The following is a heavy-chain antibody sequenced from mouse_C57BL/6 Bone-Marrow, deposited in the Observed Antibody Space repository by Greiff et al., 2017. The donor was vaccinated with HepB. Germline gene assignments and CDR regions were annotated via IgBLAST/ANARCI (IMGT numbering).Heavy chain of an antibody. V-gene: IGHV5-6*01. Sequence: DVQLVESGGDLVKPGGSLKLSCAASGFTFSSYGMSWVRQTPDKRLEWVATISSGGSYTYYPDSVKGRFTISRDNAKNTLYLQMSSLKSEDTAMYYCARHTEYYYGSSPFAMDYWGQGTSVTVSS. D-gene: IGHD1-1*01. CDR2: ISSGGSYT. CDR1: GFTFSSYG. J-gene: IGHJ4*01. CDR3: ARHTEYYYGSSPFAMDY.